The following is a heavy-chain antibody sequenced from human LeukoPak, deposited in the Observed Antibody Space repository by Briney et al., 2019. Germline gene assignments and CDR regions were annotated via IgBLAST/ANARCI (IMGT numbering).Heavy chain of an antibody. CDR2: ISNDGNNK. CDR1: GYTFTGYY. CDR3: ARDHSPGWFDP. Sequence: SCKASGYTFTGYYMHWVRQAPGKGLEWVAAISNDGNNKFYTDSVKGRFTMSRDNPKNTMNLQMNSLRAEDTALYFCARDHSPGWFDPWGQGALVTVSS. J-gene: IGHJ5*02. V-gene: IGHV3-33*05.